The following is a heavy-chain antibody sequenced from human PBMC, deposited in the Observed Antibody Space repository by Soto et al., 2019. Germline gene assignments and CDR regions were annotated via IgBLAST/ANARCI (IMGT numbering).Heavy chain of an antibody. V-gene: IGHV1-69*01. J-gene: IGHJ4*02. Sequence: QVQLVQSGAEVKKPGSSVKVSCKASGGTFSSYAISWVRQAPGQGLEWMGGIIPIFGTANYAQKFQGRVTITADESTSTAYMELSSLRSEDTAVYYCARAILSGYCSGGSCYYLDYWGQGTLVTVSA. CDR1: GGTFSSYA. CDR2: IIPIFGTA. CDR3: ARAILSGYCSGGSCYYLDY. D-gene: IGHD2-15*01.